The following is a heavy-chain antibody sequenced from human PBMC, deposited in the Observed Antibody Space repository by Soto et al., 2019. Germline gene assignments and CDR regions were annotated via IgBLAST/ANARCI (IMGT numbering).Heavy chain of an antibody. CDR2: ISGSGGST. CDR1: GFTFSSYA. J-gene: IGHJ6*03. CDR3: AKVASWVLNYYYYMDV. V-gene: IGHV3-23*01. D-gene: IGHD6-13*01. Sequence: GESLKISCAASGFTFSSYAMSWVRQAPGKGLEWVSAISGSGGSTYYADSVKGRFTISRDNSKNTLYLQMNSLRAEDTAVYYCAKVASWVLNYYYYMDVWGKGTTVTVSS.